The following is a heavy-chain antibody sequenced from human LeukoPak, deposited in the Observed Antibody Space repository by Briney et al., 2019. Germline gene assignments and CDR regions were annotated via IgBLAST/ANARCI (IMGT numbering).Heavy chain of an antibody. CDR3: AKDDYGGNRGLFDY. D-gene: IGHD4-23*01. V-gene: IGHV3-23*01. CDR1: GFTFSSYA. Sequence: PGGSLRLSCAASGFTFSSYAMSWVRQAPGKGLEWVSAISGSGGSTYYADSVKGRFTISRDNSKNTLYLQMNSLRAEDTAIYYCAKDDYGGNRGLFDYWGQGTLVTVSS. J-gene: IGHJ4*02. CDR2: ISGSGGST.